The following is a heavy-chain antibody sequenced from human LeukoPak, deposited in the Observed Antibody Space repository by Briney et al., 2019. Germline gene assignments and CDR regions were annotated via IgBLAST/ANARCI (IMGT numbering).Heavy chain of an antibody. CDR3: ARDSLMVYAIDY. D-gene: IGHD2-8*01. CDR2: IYYSGST. J-gene: IGHJ4*02. Sequence: WVRQPPGKGLEWIGSIYYSGSTYYNPSLKSRVTISVDTSKNQFSLKLSSVTAADTAVYYCARDSLMVYAIDYWGQGTLVTVSS. V-gene: IGHV4-39*07.